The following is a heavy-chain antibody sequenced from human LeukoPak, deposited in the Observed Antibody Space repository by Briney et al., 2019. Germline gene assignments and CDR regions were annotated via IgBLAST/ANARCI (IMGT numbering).Heavy chain of an antibody. CDR3: ARDAVAAAGTGAFDP. J-gene: IGHJ5*02. D-gene: IGHD6-13*01. CDR1: GFTFSSYA. CDR2: ISYDGSNK. Sequence: PGGSLRLSCAASGFTFSSYAMRWVSQAPGKGLEWVAVISYDGSNKYYADSVKGRFTISRDNSKNTLYLQMNSLRAEYTAVYYCARDAVAAAGTGAFDPWGQGTLVTVSS. V-gene: IGHV3-30*04.